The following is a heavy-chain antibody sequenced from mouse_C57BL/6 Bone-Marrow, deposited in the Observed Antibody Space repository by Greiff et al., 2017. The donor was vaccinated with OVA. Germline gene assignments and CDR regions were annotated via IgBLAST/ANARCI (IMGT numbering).Heavy chain of an antibody. V-gene: IGHV14-4*01. D-gene: IGHD1-1*01. CDR3: TTLYGSSYETWFAY. CDR1: GFNIKDDY. J-gene: IGHJ3*01. Sequence: EVKLVESGAELVRPGASVKLSCTASGFNIKDDYMHWVKQRPEQGLEWIGWIDPENGDTEYASKFQGEATITADPSSNTAYLQLSSLTSEDTAGYYCTTLYGSSYETWFAYWGQGTLVTVSA. CDR2: IDPENGDT.